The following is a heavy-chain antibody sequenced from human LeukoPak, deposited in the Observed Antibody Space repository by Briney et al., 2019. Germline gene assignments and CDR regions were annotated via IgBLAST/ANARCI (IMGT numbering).Heavy chain of an antibody. J-gene: IGHJ4*02. CDR2: IIPIFGTA. CDR1: GYTFTTYG. CDR3: ARDRDWAGYTYGFYY. D-gene: IGHD5-18*01. V-gene: IGHV1-69*13. Sequence: SVKVSCKASGYTFTTYGFSWVRQAPGQGLEWMGGIIPIFGTANYAQKFQGRVTITADESTSTAYMELSSLRSEDTAVYYCARDRDWAGYTYGFYYWGQGTLVTVSS.